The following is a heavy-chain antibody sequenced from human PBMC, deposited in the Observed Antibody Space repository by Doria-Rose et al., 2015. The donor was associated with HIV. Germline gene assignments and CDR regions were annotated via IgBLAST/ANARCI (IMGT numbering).Heavy chain of an antibody. D-gene: IGHD6-13*01. Sequence: VTLKESGPVLVKPTETLTLTCTVSGVSLSSPGMGVSWIRQPPGKALEWLGNSFSYDERSYKPALKSRLTVSRCTSKSQVVLTMTDMDPVDTATYYCARIKSSRWYHKYYFDFWGQGTLVIISA. CDR3: ARIKSSRWYHKYYFDF. J-gene: IGHJ4*02. CDR2: SFSYDER. CDR1: GVSLSSPGMG. V-gene: IGHV2-26*01.